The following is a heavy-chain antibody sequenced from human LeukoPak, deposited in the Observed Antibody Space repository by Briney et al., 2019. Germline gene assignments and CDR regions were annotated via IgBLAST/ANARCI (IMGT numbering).Heavy chain of an antibody. J-gene: IGHJ4*02. CDR3: ARVGQWELDRFHDY. Sequence: ASVKVSCKASGYTFTSYYMHWVRQAPGQGLEWMGWINPNSGGTNYAKKFQGRVTMTRDTSISTAYMELSRLRSDDTAVFYCARVGQWELDRFHDYWGQGTLVTVSS. V-gene: IGHV1-2*02. CDR2: INPNSGGT. CDR1: GYTFTSYY. D-gene: IGHD1-26*01.